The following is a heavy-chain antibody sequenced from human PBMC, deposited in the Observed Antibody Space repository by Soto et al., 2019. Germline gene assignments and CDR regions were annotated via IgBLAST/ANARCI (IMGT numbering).Heavy chain of an antibody. CDR2: ISIYNGNT. J-gene: IGHJ4*02. D-gene: IGHD2-2*01. V-gene: IGHV1-18*04. CDR1: GYTFTSHG. Sequence: DSVKVSCKASGYTFTSHGFTWVRQAPGQGLEWMGWISIYNGNTHYAQKFQGRLTLNIDTSTSTAYMELRSLTSDDTAVYFCARSTMTLVPVDYWCQAPRVNVSS. CDR3: ARSTMTLVPVDY.